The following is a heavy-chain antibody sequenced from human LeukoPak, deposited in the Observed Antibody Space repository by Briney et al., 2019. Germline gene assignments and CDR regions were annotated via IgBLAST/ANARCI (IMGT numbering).Heavy chain of an antibody. J-gene: IGHJ5*02. CDR2: ISAKNGKT. CDR1: GYTFSNHG. D-gene: IGHD3-22*01. Sequence: ASVKVSCTASGYTFSNHGISWVRQAPGQGPEWMGWISAKNGKTKYAEKFQGRGTMTTDAPTSTAYMELRSLRSDDTAVYYCARPNNYYDDNGFYNWFDPWGQGTLVTVSS. V-gene: IGHV1-18*01. CDR3: ARPNNYYDDNGFYNWFDP.